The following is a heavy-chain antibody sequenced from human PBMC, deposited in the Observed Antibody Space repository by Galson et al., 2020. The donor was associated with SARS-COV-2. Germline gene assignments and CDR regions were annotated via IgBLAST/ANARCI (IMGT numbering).Heavy chain of an antibody. D-gene: IGHD3-10*01. J-gene: IGHJ4*02. CDR1: GYTFTNNY. Sequence: ASVKVSCKASGYTFTNNYMHWVRQAPGQGLEWMGIINPSNEATTYAQKFLDRVTMTRDTSTNTVYMEMSSLRSEDTAVYFCARGVSLVVRGILGGFDLWGQGTLVTVSS. CDR2: INPSNEAT. CDR3: ARGVSLVVRGILGGFDL. V-gene: IGHV1-46*01.